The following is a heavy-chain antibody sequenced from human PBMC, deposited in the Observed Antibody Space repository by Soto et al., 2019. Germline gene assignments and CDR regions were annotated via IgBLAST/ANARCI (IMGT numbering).Heavy chain of an antibody. V-gene: IGHV1-24*01. CDR1: GYTLTELP. CDR3: ARDHRLLRIDY. J-gene: IGHJ4*02. CDR2: FDPEDGET. D-gene: IGHD2-21*02. Sequence: QVQLVQSGAEVKKPGASVKVSCKVSGYTLTELPMHWVRQAPGKGLEWMGGFDPEDGETIYAQKFQGRVTMNEDTSTDTAYMELSSLRSEDTAVYYCARDHRLLRIDYWGQGTLVTVSS.